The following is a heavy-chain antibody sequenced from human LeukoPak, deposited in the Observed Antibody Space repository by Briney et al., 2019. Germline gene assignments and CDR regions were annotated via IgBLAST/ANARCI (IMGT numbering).Heavy chain of an antibody. CDR2: IRYDGSDK. J-gene: IGHJ3*02. CDR3: ARDMYYYDSSGYYWGHDAFDI. D-gene: IGHD3-22*01. Sequence: GGSLRLSCAASGFTFSYYGMHWVRQAPGKGLEWVAFIRYDGSDKYYADSVKGRFTISRDNAKNSLYLQMNSLRAEDTAVYYCARDMYYYDSSGYYWGHDAFDIWGQGTMVTVSS. V-gene: IGHV3-30*02. CDR1: GFTFSYYG.